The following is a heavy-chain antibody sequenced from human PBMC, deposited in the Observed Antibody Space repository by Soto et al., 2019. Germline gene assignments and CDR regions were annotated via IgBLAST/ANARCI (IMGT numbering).Heavy chain of an antibody. CDR2: ISWDGGST. CDR1: GFTFDDYT. V-gene: IGHV3-43*01. CDR3: AAEVSY. J-gene: IGHJ4*02. Sequence: GGSLRLSCAASGFTFDDYTMHWVRQAPGKGLEWVSLISWDGGSTYYADSVKGRFTISRDNSKNSLYLQMNSLRTEDTALYYCAAEVSYWGQGTLVTVSS.